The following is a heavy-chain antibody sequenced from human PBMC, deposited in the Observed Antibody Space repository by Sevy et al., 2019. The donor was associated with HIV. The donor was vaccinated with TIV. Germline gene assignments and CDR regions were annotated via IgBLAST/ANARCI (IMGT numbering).Heavy chain of an antibody. CDR2: ISYEGSET. Sequence: GGSLRLSCAASGFIFSTHAMHWVRQAPGKGLEWVAVISYEGSETYYADSVKGRFTISRDNAKNSLYLQMNSLRDEDTAVYYCARDACTNGVCYNVAFDIWGQGTMVTVSS. D-gene: IGHD2-8*01. J-gene: IGHJ3*02. V-gene: IGHV3-30-3*01. CDR1: GFIFSTHA. CDR3: ARDACTNGVCYNVAFDI.